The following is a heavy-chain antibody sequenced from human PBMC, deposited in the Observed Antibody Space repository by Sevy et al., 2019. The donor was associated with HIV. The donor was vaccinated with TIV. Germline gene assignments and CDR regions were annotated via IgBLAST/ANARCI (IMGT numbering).Heavy chain of an antibody. CDR2: INHSGST. CDR1: GGSFSGYY. Sequence: SETLSLTCAVYGGSFSGYYWSWIRQPPGKGLEWIGEINHSGSTNYNPSLKSRVTISVDTSKNQFSLKLSSVTAADTAVYYFARGFRAGGRTQSLKHAHTGRRWFDPWGQGTLVTVSS. V-gene: IGHV4-34*01. CDR3: ARGFRAGGRTQSLKHAHTGRRWFDP. J-gene: IGHJ5*02. D-gene: IGHD2-15*01.